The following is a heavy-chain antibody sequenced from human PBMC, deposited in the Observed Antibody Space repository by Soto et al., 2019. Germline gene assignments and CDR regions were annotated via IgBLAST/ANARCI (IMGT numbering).Heavy chain of an antibody. Sequence: PGGSLGLSCAASGFTFRSYAMSWVRQAPGKGLEWVSAISGSGGSTYYADSVKGRFTISRDNSRNTLYLQMNSLRAEDTAVYYSAKISPTTMVRRYYYGMDVWGQGTTVTVSS. CDR2: ISGSGGST. CDR3: AKISPTTMVRRYYYGMDV. V-gene: IGHV3-23*01. D-gene: IGHD3-10*01. J-gene: IGHJ6*02. CDR1: GFTFRSYA.